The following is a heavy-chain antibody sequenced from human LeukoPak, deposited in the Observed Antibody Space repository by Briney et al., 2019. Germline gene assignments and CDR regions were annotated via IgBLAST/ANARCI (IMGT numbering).Heavy chain of an antibody. D-gene: IGHD1-26*01. Sequence: GGSLRLSCAASGFTFSSYGMHWVRQAPGKGLEWVAFIRYDGSSKYYADSVKGRFTISRDNSKNTLYLQMNSLRAEDTAVYYCAKDRVVGAPRNPFDYWGQGTLVTVSS. CDR3: AKDRVVGAPRNPFDY. V-gene: IGHV3-30*02. J-gene: IGHJ4*02. CDR2: IRYDGSSK. CDR1: GFTFSSYG.